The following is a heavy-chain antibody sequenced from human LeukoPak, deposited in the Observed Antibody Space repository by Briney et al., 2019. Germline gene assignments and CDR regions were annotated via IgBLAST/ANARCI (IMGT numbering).Heavy chain of an antibody. V-gene: IGHV3-23*01. Sequence: GGSLRLSCAASGFTFSSYAMSWVRQAPGKGLEWVSAISGSGGSTYYADSVKGRFTLSRDNSKNTLYLQMNSLRAEDTAVCYCAKGYSSGWSGFSAFDYWGQGTLVTVSS. CDR3: AKGYSSGWSGFSAFDY. CDR2: ISGSGGST. J-gene: IGHJ4*02. CDR1: GFTFSSYA. D-gene: IGHD6-19*01.